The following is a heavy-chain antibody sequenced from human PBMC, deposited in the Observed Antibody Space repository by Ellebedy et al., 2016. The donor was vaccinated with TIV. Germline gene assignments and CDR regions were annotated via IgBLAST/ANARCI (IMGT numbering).Heavy chain of an antibody. CDR2: ISNNGGST. CDR1: GLTFSNYA. Sequence: GESLKISCSASGLTFSNYAMHWVRQAPGKGLEYVSAISNNGGSTYYADSVKGRFTISRDNAKNSLYLQMNSLRAEDTAVYYCSRGIAAVMYWGQGTLVTVSS. J-gene: IGHJ4*02. D-gene: IGHD6-13*01. V-gene: IGHV3-64*04. CDR3: SRGIAAVMY.